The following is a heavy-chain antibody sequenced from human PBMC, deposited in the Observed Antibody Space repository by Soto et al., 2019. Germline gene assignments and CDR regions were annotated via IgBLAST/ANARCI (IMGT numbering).Heavy chain of an antibody. CDR2: IYYRGST. D-gene: IGHD4-4*01. Sequence: SETLSLTCTVSGGSIDSDYWSWIRQPPGKGLEWIGYIYYRGSTNYNPSLKSRVTISLDTSKNQFSLKLSSVTAADTAVYFCARQGVEMTTIWANWFDPWGQGTLVTVSS. CDR3: ARQGVEMTTIWANWFDP. J-gene: IGHJ5*02. V-gene: IGHV4-59*01. CDR1: GGSIDSDY.